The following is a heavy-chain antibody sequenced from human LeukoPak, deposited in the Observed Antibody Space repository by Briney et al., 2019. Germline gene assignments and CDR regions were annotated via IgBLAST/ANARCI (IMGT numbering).Heavy chain of an antibody. J-gene: IGHJ1*01. CDR1: GFTFSTSW. CDR2: INGDGSLN. V-gene: IGHV3-7*01. Sequence: PGGSLRLSCAASGFTFSTSWMTWVRQAPGKGLEWVANINGDGSLNGHVASVKGRFTISRDNAKNSVYLQMNSLRAEDTAVYYCSTVEWYHLQHWGQGTLVTVSS. CDR3: STVEWYHLQH. D-gene: IGHD3-3*01.